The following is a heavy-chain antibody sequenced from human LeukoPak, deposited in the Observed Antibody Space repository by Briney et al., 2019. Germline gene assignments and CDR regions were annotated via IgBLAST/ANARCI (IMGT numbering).Heavy chain of an antibody. D-gene: IGHD1-26*01. V-gene: IGHV4-4*07. CDR2: IYTSGGT. J-gene: IGHJ4*02. CDR3: ARAPIGSHLDY. CDR1: GDSVSSYY. Sequence: PETLSLTCTVSGDSVSSYYWSWIRQPAGKGLEWIGRIYTSGGTNYNPSLTSRVTISLDTSRNQFSLKVTSLTAADTAVYYCARAPIGSHLDYWGPGTLVTVSS.